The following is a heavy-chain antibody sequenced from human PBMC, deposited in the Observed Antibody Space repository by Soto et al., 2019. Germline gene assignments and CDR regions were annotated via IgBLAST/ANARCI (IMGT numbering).Heavy chain of an antibody. CDR2: INPNGGYT. CDR3: ARGVKYGAYSRWFDP. CDR1: GYTFTSYY. D-gene: IGHD4-17*01. Sequence: ASVKVSCKASGYTFTSYYMNWVRQAPGQGLEWLGIINPNGGYTTYVQKFQGRVTMTSDTSTSTVHMELGSLRSEDTAVYFCARGVKYGAYSRWFDPWGQGTLVTVSS. J-gene: IGHJ5*02. V-gene: IGHV1-46*01.